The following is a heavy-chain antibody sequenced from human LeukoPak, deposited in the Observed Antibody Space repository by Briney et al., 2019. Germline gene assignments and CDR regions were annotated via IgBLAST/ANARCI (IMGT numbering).Heavy chain of an antibody. CDR3: ARDFPGHDAFDI. CDR1: GFTFNNYG. CDR2: INQDGSEK. D-gene: IGHD2-8*02. V-gene: IGHV3-7*04. J-gene: IGHJ3*02. Sequence: SGGSLRLSCAASGFTFNNYGMTWVRQAPGKGLEWVATINQDGSEKYYVGSAKGRFTISRDNAKNSLYLQMNSLRAEDTAIYYCARDFPGHDAFDIWGQGTMVTVSS.